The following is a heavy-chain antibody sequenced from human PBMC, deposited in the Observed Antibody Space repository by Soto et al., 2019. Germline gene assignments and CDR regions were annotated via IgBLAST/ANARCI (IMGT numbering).Heavy chain of an antibody. J-gene: IGHJ6*02. CDR3: ARDRDSSSWYVRYYYYGMDV. CDR1: GFTFSSYG. CDR2: IWYDGSNK. Sequence: GGSLRLSCAASGFTFSSYGMHWVRQAPGKGLEWVAVIWYDGSNKYYADSVKGRFTISRDNSKNTLYLQMNSLRAEDTAVYYCARDRDSSSWYVRYYYYGMDVWGQGTTVTVSS. V-gene: IGHV3-33*01. D-gene: IGHD6-13*01.